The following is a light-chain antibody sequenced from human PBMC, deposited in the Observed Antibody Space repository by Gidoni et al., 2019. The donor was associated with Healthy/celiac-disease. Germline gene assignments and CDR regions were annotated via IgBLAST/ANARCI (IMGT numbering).Light chain of an antibody. CDR2: WAS. CDR1: QSVLYSSNNKNY. CDR3: QQYYSTVT. V-gene: IGKV4-1*01. Sequence: DIVMTQSPDSLAGSLGERATINCKSSQSVLYSSNNKNYLAWYQQKPGQPPKLLIYWASTRESGVPDRFSGSGSGTDFTLTISSLQAEDVAVYYCQQYYSTVTFXPXTKVDIK. J-gene: IGKJ3*01.